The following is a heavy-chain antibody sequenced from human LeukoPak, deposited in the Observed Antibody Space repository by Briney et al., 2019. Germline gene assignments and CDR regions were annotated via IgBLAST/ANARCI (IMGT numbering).Heavy chain of an antibody. CDR2: MIPILCIA. Sequence: ASVKVSCKASGGTFSSYAISWVRQAPGQGLEWMGRMIPILCIANYAQKFQGRVTITADKSTSTAYMELSSLRSEDTAAYYCARAMSSRVVARGDYGMDVWGQGTTVTVSS. CDR3: ARAMSSRVVARGDYGMDV. J-gene: IGHJ6*02. D-gene: IGHD3-3*01. CDR1: GGTFSSYA. V-gene: IGHV1-69*04.